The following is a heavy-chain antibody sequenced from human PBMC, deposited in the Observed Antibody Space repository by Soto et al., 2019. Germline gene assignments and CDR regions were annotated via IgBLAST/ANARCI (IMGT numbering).Heavy chain of an antibody. J-gene: IGHJ4*02. CDR3: ARGHCSSTSCPVLDY. Sequence: EVQLVESGGGLVQPGGSLRLSCAASGFTFSSYWMHWVRQAPGKGLVWVSRINRDGSSTSYADSVKGRFTISRDNAKNTLYLQMNSLSAEDTAVYYCARGHCSSTSCPVLDYWGQGTLVTVSS. CDR2: INRDGSST. CDR1: GFTFSSYW. V-gene: IGHV3-74*01. D-gene: IGHD2-2*01.